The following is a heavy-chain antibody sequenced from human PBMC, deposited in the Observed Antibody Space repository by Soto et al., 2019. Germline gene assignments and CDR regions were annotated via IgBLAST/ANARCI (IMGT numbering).Heavy chain of an antibody. V-gene: IGHV4-34*01. CDR2: INHSGST. CDR3: ARVTGRYYYGMDV. Sequence: QVQLQQWGAGLLKPSETLSLTCAVYGGSFSGYYWSWIRQPPGKGLEWIGEINHSGSTNYNPSLKRRVTISVATSKNQLSLKLSSVTAADTAVYYCARVTGRYYYGMDVWGQGTTVTVSS. CDR1: GGSFSGYY. J-gene: IGHJ6*02.